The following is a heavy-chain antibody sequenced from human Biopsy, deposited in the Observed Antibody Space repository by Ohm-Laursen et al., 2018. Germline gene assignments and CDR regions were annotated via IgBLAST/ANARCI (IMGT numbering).Heavy chain of an antibody. CDR2: INHRGSA. CDR3: ARAVDYYDPYYYYGLDV. V-gene: IGHV4-34*01. Sequence: SDTLSLTCAVYGESFNGYYWSWIRQPPGKGLEWIGEINHRGSASYNPSLKSRVTISVDTSKNQFSLKLRSVTAADTAVYYCARAVDYYDPYYYYGLDVWGQGTTVTVSS. J-gene: IGHJ6*02. D-gene: IGHD3-16*01. CDR1: GESFNGYY.